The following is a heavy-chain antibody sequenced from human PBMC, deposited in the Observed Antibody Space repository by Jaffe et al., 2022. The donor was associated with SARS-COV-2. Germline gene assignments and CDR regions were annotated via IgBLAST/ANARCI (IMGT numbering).Heavy chain of an antibody. D-gene: IGHD6-6*01. V-gene: IGHV3-33*01. Sequence: QVQLVESGGGVVQPGRSLRLSCAASGFTFSSYGMHWVRQAPGKGLEWVAVIWYDGSNKYYADSVKGRFTISRDNSKNTLYLQMNSLRAEDTAVYYCARDRQVSYYYGMDVWGQGTTVTVSS. CDR1: GFTFSSYG. J-gene: IGHJ6*02. CDR3: ARDRQVSYYYGMDV. CDR2: IWYDGSNK.